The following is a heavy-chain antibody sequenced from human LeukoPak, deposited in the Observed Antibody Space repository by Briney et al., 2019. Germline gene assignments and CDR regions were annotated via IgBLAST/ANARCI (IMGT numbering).Heavy chain of an antibody. CDR1: GGSISSGDYY. CDR2: IYYSGST. Sequence: SETLSLTCTVSGGSISSGDYYWSWIRQPPGKGLEWIGYIYYSGSTYYNPSLKSRVTISVDTSKNQFSLKLSSVTAADTAVYYCARGAGGRYQRLLPRRTYYFDYWGQGTLVPV. V-gene: IGHV4-30-4*02. J-gene: IGHJ4*02. D-gene: IGHD2-2*01. CDR3: ARGAGGRYQRLLPRRTYYFDY.